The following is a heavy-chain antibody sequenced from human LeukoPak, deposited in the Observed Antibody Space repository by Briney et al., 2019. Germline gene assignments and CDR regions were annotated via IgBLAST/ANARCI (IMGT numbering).Heavy chain of an antibody. D-gene: IGHD3-10*01. V-gene: IGHV3-48*02. CDR1: GFTFSSYS. J-gene: IGHJ4*02. CDR3: ARDGDGSGSYLEA. CDR2: ISRSSGTI. Sequence: GGSLRLSCAASGFTFSSYSMNWVRQAPGKGLQWVSFISRSSGTIHYADSVKGRFTISRYNAKNSLYLQMDSLRDEDTAVYYCARDGDGSGSYLEARGQGTLVTVSS.